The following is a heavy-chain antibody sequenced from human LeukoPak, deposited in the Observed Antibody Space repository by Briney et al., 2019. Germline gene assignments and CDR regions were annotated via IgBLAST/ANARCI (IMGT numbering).Heavy chain of an antibody. CDR3: ARDRGSYGY. D-gene: IGHD1-26*01. V-gene: IGHV3-74*01. CDR2: INIDGSST. CDR1: GFTFSDNW. Sequence: PGGSLRLSCEASGFTFSDNWMHWVRQAPGKGLVWVSRINIDGSSTTYADSVKGRFTISRDNAKNTLYLQMNSLRAEDTAVYYCARDRGSYGYWGQGTLVTVSS. J-gene: IGHJ4*02.